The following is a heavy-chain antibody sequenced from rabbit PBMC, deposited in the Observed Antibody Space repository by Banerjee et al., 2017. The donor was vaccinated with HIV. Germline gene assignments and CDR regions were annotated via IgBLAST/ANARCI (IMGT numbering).Heavy chain of an antibody. D-gene: IGHD7-1*01. CDR2: IYSSNGDK. J-gene: IGHJ4*01. CDR1: GSDISCNA. V-gene: IGHV1S47*01. CDR3: ARDRDGDAGYGSLAL. Sequence: QEQLVESGGGLVQPEGTLTLTCKASGSDISCNAMCRVRKAPGKGLELIACIYSSNGDKWYASWVNGRFTISRSTSLNTVDLKMTSLTVADTATYFCARDRDGDAGYGSLALWGPGTLVTVS.